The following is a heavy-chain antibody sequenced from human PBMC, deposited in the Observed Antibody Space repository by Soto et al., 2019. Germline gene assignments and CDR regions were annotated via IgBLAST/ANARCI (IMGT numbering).Heavy chain of an antibody. CDR2: IYYSGST. J-gene: IGHJ6*02. CDR3: ARVGSPVPYYYYYGMDV. CDR1: GGSISSYY. Sequence: SETLSHTCTVSGGSISSYYWSWIRQPPGKGLEWIGYIYYSGSTNYNPSLKSRVTISVDTSKNQFSLKLSSVTAADTAVYYCARVGSPVPYYYYYGMDVWGQGTTVTVSS. V-gene: IGHV4-59*01. D-gene: IGHD6-6*01.